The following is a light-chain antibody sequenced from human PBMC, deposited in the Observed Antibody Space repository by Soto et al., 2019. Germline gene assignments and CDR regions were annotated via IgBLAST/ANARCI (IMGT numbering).Light chain of an antibody. CDR2: GTS. Sequence: EIVFTQSPGTLSLSPGERATLSCSASQGVRSNYLAWYQQKSGQAPRLLLYGTSSTATGSPERFSGSGSGTDFTLTISRLEPEDFAVYYCQHYGNPRTFGQGTKVDIK. V-gene: IGKV3-20*01. CDR1: QGVRSNY. CDR3: QHYGNPRT. J-gene: IGKJ1*01.